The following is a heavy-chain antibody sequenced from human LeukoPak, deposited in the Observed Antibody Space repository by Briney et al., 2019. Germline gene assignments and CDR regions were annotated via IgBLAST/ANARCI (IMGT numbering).Heavy chain of an antibody. CDR3: ARLVGQYYYDSSGTGLNY. J-gene: IGHJ4*02. D-gene: IGHD3-22*01. CDR2: IYHSGST. CDR1: GGSISSSNW. V-gene: IGHV4-4*02. Sequence: SETLSLTCAVSGGSISSSNWWSWVRQPPGKGLEWIGEIYHSGSTNYNPSLKSRVTISVDKSKNQFSLKLSSVTAADTAVCYCARLVGQYYYDSSGTGLNYWGQGTLVTVSS.